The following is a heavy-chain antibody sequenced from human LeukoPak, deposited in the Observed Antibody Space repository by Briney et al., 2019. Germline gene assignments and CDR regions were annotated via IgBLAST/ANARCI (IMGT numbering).Heavy chain of an antibody. CDR3: ARADCSSSCPFDY. J-gene: IGHJ4*02. D-gene: IGHD6-13*01. CDR1: GGTFSSYA. Sequence: ASVKVSCKASGGTFSSYAISWVRQAPGQGLEWMGRINPNSGGTNYAQEFQGRVTMTRDTSISTAYMELSRLRSDDTAVYYCARADCSSSCPFDYWGQGTLVTVSS. V-gene: IGHV1-2*06. CDR2: INPNSGGT.